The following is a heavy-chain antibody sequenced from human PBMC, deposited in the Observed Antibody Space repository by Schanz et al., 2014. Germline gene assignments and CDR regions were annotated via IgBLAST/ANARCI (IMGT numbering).Heavy chain of an antibody. D-gene: IGHD1-1*01. CDR2: ITYNGGTI. CDR3: AGVRRNADLAY. V-gene: IGHV3-48*01. Sequence: EVQLLESGGGLVQPGGSLRLSCAASGITFSSHSFNWVRQAPGKGLEWISYITYNGGTIYYADSVKGRFTISRDNAKTPRLLKMNSVRAEDTALYYCAGVRRNADLAYGGQGTLVTVSS. J-gene: IGHJ4*02. CDR1: GITFSSHS.